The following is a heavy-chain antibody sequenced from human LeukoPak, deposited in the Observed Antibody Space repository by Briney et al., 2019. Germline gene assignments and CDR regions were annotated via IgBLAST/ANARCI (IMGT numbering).Heavy chain of an antibody. CDR1: GGSISSGGYY. V-gene: IGHV4-31*03. J-gene: IGHJ5*02. Sequence: SQTLSLTCTVSGGSISSGGYYWSWIRQHPGKGLEWIGYIYYSGSTYYNPSLKSRVTISVDTSKNQFSLKLSSVTAADTAVYYCARDLIIMVRGVIRYNWFDPWGQGTLVTVSS. CDR3: ARDLIIMVRGVIRYNWFDP. CDR2: IYYSGST. D-gene: IGHD3-10*01.